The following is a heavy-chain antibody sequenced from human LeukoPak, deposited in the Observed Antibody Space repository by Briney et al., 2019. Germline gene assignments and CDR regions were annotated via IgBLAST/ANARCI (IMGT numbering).Heavy chain of an antibody. Sequence: GGSLRLSCAASGFTFSSYGMHWVRQAPGKGLEWVAFIRYDGSNKYYADSVKGRFTISRDNSKNTLYLQMNSLRAEDTAVYYCAKGYDILTGYLQHWGQGTLVTVSS. J-gene: IGHJ1*01. CDR2: IRYDGSNK. V-gene: IGHV3-30*02. D-gene: IGHD3-9*01. CDR1: GFTFSSYG. CDR3: AKGYDILTGYLQH.